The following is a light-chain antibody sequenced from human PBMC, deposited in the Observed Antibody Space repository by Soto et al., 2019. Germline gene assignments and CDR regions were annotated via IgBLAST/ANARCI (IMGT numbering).Light chain of an antibody. CDR3: QHYNLYPWT. Sequence: DIQMTQSPSTLSASVGDRVTITCRASQSISSWLAWYQQKPGKAPKLLIYAASSLESGVPSRFSGSGSGTEFTLTISSLQPDDFATYYGQHYNLYPWTFGQGTKVEIQ. V-gene: IGKV1-5*01. CDR1: QSISSW. CDR2: AAS. J-gene: IGKJ1*01.